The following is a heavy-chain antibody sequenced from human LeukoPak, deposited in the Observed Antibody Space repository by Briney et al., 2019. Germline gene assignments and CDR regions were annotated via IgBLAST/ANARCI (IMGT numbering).Heavy chain of an antibody. V-gene: IGHV1-18*04. J-gene: IGHJ4*02. Sequence: ASVKLSCKTSGFTYSAYGIAWVRQAPGHGPEWMGWISNYNGNTNYAQKFQGRITVTTDTSTGTASMELRSLKSDDTAVYYCTRGVAVATAYYFDNWGRGTLVTVAS. CDR2: ISNYNGNT. D-gene: IGHD4-23*01. CDR1: GFTYSAYG. CDR3: TRGVAVATAYYFDN.